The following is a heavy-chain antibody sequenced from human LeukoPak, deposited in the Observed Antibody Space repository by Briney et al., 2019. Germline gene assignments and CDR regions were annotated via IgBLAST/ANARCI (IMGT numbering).Heavy chain of an antibody. J-gene: IGHJ4*02. V-gene: IGHV3-23*01. Sequence: PGGSLRLSCAASGFTFSSYAMSWVRQAPGKGLEWVSAISGSGGSTYYADSVKGRFTISRDNSKNTLYLQMNSLRAEDTAVYYCAKPSPPSHSSSWYPYYFDYWGQGTLVTVSS. CDR1: GFTFSSYA. D-gene: IGHD6-13*01. CDR2: ISGSGGST. CDR3: AKPSPPSHSSSWYPYYFDY.